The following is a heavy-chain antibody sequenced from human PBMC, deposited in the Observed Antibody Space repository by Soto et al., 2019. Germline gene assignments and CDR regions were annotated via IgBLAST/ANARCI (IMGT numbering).Heavy chain of an antibody. CDR2: ISAYNGNT. CDR1: GYTFTSYG. D-gene: IGHD3-3*01. Sequence: ASVNVSCKASGYTFTSYGISWVRQAPGQGLEWMGWISAYNGNTNYAQKLQGRVTMTTDTSTSTAYMELRSLRSDDTAVYYCARGGFTNFGVVIYDNCLDPWGQGTLVTVSS. J-gene: IGHJ5*02. CDR3: ARGGFTNFGVVIYDNCLDP. V-gene: IGHV1-18*01.